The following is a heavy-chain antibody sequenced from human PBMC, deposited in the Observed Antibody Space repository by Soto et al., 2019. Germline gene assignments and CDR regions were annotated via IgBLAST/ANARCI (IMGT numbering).Heavy chain of an antibody. Sequence: GESLKISCKGSGYSFTNYWIGWVRQMPGKGLEWMGIIYPGDSDTRYSPSFQGQVTISADKSITTACLQWSSLKASDSAMYYCTRGRTSRSWLPTYWGQGTLVTVSS. D-gene: IGHD6-13*01. CDR3: TRGRTSRSWLPTY. J-gene: IGHJ4*02. CDR2: IYPGDSDT. CDR1: GYSFTNYW. V-gene: IGHV5-51*01.